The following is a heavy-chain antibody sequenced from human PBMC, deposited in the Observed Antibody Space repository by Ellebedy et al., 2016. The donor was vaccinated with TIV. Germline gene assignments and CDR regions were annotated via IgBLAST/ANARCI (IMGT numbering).Heavy chain of an antibody. CDR1: GYTFTSYY. D-gene: IGHD2-21*01. J-gene: IGHJ4*02. V-gene: IGHV1-46*01. Sequence: ASVKVSXXASGYTFTSYYMHWVRQAPGQGLEWMGIINPSGGSTSYAQKFQGRVTMTRDTSTSTVYMELSSLRSEDTAVYYCAREGVVVIAIDYWGQGTLVTVSS. CDR2: INPSGGST. CDR3: AREGVVVIAIDY.